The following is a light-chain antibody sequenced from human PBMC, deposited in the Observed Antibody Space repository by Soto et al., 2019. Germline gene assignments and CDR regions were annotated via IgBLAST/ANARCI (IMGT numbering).Light chain of an antibody. CDR2: RAS. CDR3: QQYGNWPRT. V-gene: IGKV3-15*01. CDR1: QSINSN. Sequence: EIMMTQSPATLSVSPGERATLSCRASQSINSNLAWYQQKPGQAPRLLIYRASTRATNIPARFSGSGSGTEFTLNISSLQSEDCAVYDCQQYGNWPRTFGQGTKVEIK. J-gene: IGKJ1*01.